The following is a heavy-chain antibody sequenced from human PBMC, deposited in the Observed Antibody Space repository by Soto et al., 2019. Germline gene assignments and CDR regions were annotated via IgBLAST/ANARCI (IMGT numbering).Heavy chain of an antibody. CDR3: ARGGYCSGGSCYHSVYYYHYLMSV. V-gene: IGHV5-51*01. CDR1: GYSFTSYW. Sequence: PGESLKISCKGSGYSFTSYWIGWVRQMPGKGLEWMGIIYPGDSDTRYSPSFQGQVTISADKSISTAYLQWSSLKASDTAMYYCARGGYCSGGSCYHSVYYYHYLMSVWGKGSSVTVSS. D-gene: IGHD2-15*01. J-gene: IGHJ6*03. CDR2: IYPGDSDT.